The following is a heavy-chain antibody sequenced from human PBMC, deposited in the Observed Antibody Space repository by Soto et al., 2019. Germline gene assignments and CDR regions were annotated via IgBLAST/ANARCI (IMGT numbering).Heavy chain of an antibody. V-gene: IGHV1-24*01. J-gene: IGHJ4*02. CDR1: GYSLTELS. Sequence: ASVKVSCKVSGYSLTELSIHWVRQAPGEGLEWMGGYDLEKGETIYAQKFQGRVTMTEDSPADTPYMQLRSLRSEDTAVYYCAIEVGQVISIDYWGQGTLVTVSS. D-gene: IGHD3-16*01. CDR3: AIEVGQVISIDY. CDR2: YDLEKGET.